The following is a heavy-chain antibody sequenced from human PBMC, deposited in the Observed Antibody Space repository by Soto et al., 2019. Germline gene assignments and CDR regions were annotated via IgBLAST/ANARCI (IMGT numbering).Heavy chain of an antibody. CDR2: MYYGGST. CDR3: AGFYGSDTYFTFQADS. J-gene: IGHJ4*02. V-gene: IGHV4-39*01. Sequence: SETLSLTCSVSRASITSNSYYWGWIRQSPGKGLEWIASMYYGGSTYYNPSLKSRVTISADTSKNGFSLKMRSVSAADTAVYYCAGFYGSDTYFTFQADSWGQGVQVTVSS. D-gene: IGHD3-10*01. CDR1: RASITSNSYY.